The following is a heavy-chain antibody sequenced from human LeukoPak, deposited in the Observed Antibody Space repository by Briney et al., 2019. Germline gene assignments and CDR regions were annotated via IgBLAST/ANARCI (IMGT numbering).Heavy chain of an antibody. CDR3: ARDPGSFLSSSGWLNWFGP. Sequence: ASVKVSCKASGYTFTSYYMHWVRQAPGQGLEWMGIINPSGGSTSYAQKFQGRVTMTRDTSTSTVYMELSSLRSEDTAVYYCARDPGSFLSSSGWLNWFGPWGQGTLVTVSS. CDR1: GYTFTSYY. J-gene: IGHJ5*02. CDR2: INPSGGST. V-gene: IGHV1-46*01. D-gene: IGHD6-19*01.